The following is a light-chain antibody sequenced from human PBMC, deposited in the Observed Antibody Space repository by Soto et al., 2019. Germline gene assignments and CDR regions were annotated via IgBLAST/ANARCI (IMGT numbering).Light chain of an antibody. CDR2: ENN. V-gene: IGLV1-51*02. CDR3: GTWDSSLSAGV. CDR1: RSNIGDNY. Sequence: QSVLTQPPSVSAAPGQKVTISCSGSRSNIGDNYVSWYQQVPGTAPKLLIYENNKRPSGIPDRFSGSKSGTSATLGITGPQTGDEADYYCGTWDSSLSAGVFGGGTKVTVL. J-gene: IGLJ3*02.